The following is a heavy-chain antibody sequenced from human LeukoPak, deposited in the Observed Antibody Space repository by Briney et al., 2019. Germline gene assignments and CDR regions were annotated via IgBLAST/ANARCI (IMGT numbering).Heavy chain of an antibody. D-gene: IGHD4-17*01. CDR1: GFTFRDYY. J-gene: IGHJ3*02. CDR2: ITRSGSTI. V-gene: IGHV3-11*04. CDR3: ARPTTVTTISADAFDI. Sequence: SLRLSCAPSGFTFRDYYMSSIRHTPAEGLGWGSYITRSGSTIYYADSVKGRFTISRDNAKNSLYLQMNSLSAEDSSVYYCARPTTVTTISADAFDIWGQGTMVTVSS.